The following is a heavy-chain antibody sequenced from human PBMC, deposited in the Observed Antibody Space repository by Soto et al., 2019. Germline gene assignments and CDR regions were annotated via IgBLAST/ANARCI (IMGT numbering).Heavy chain of an antibody. CDR3: AKGAGYCSGGSCSDY. V-gene: IGHV3-13*01. CDR2: IGTAGDT. Sequence: EVQLVESGGGLVQPGGSLRLSCAASGFTFSSYDMHWVRQATGKGLEWVSAIGTAGDTYYPGSVKGRFTISRENAKNTLYLQMNSVRAEDTAVYYCAKGAGYCSGGSCSDYWGQGTLVTVSP. D-gene: IGHD2-15*01. CDR1: GFTFSSYD. J-gene: IGHJ4*02.